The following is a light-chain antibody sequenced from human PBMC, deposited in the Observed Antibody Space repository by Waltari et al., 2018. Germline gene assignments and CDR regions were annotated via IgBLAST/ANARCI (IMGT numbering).Light chain of an antibody. CDR2: GTS. Sequence: DIVFTHSPCALTLSSGERVTLYCRCHQRVTSISLTWYQQKLGQAPRLLIYGTSNRATGIPDRFSGSGSGTDFTLTISRLEPEDFAVYYCQQHDGEVVTFGGGTKVEI. CDR3: QQHDGEVVT. CDR1: QRVTSIS. V-gene: IGKV3-20*01. J-gene: IGKJ4*01.